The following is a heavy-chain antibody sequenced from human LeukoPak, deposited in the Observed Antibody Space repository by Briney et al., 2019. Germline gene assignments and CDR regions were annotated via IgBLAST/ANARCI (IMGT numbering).Heavy chain of an antibody. Sequence: PSETLSLTCTVSGGSIRSSYYYWGWIRQPPGKGLEWIGSIYYSGSTYYNPSLKSRVTISVDTSKNQFSLKLSSVTAADTALYYCASQVGTTHFDYWGQGTLVTVSS. CDR1: GGSIRSSYYY. D-gene: IGHD1-26*01. V-gene: IGHV4-39*01. J-gene: IGHJ4*02. CDR3: ASQVGTTHFDY. CDR2: IYYSGST.